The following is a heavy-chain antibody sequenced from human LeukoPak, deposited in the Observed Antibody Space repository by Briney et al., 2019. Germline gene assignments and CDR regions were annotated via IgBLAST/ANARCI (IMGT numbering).Heavy chain of an antibody. V-gene: IGHV3-30*02. CDR3: ATPWDAGTAYTN. D-gene: IGHD3-16*01. Sequence: HSGGSLRLSCAASGFTFSSYGMHWVRQAPGKGLEWVAFIRYDGSNKYYADSVKGRFTISRDNSKNTLYLQMNSLRAEDTAAYYCATPWDAGTAYTNWGQGTLVTVSS. CDR2: IRYDGSNK. J-gene: IGHJ4*02. CDR1: GFTFSSYG.